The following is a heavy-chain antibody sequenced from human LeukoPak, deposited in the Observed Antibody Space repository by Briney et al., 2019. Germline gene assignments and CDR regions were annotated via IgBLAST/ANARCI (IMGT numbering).Heavy chain of an antibody. J-gene: IGHJ4*01. CDR2: IWYDGSDK. D-gene: IGHD5-18*01. V-gene: IGHV3-33*01. CDR1: GFTFSSYA. CDR3: ARDPYSYGFYYFDS. Sequence: SGGSLRLSCTASGFTFSSYAMNWVRQAPGKGLEWVAVIWYDGSDKYYADSVKGRFTISRDNSKNTLYMQMNSLRAEDTAVYYCARDPYSYGFYYFDSWGQGTLVTVSS.